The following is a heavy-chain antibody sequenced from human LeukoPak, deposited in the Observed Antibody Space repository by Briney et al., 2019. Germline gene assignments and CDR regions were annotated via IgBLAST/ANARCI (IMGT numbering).Heavy chain of an antibody. D-gene: IGHD3-22*01. V-gene: IGHV4-4*07. CDR3: ASAYDSSGYLVY. Sequence: SETLSLTCTVSGASISTYYWSWIRQPAGKGLEWIGRIYTSGSTSYNPSLKSRVTMSVDTSKTQFSLMLSSVTAADTAVYYCASAYDSSGYLVYWGQGTLVTVSS. CDR2: IYTSGST. J-gene: IGHJ4*02. CDR1: GASISTYY.